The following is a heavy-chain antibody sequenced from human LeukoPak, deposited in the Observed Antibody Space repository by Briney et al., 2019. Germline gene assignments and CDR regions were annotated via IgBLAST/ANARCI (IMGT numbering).Heavy chain of an antibody. D-gene: IGHD2-2*03. CDR1: GYTFTNYA. J-gene: IGHJ3*02. CDR3: ARDGYCTSTSCYANAFDI. Sequence: ASVKVSCKASGYTFTNYAISWVRQAPGQGLEWMGWISAYNGNTNYAQKLQGRVTMTTDTSTSTAYMELRSLRSDDTAVYYCARDGYCTSTSCYANAFDIGGQGTMVTVSS. CDR2: ISAYNGNT. V-gene: IGHV1-18*01.